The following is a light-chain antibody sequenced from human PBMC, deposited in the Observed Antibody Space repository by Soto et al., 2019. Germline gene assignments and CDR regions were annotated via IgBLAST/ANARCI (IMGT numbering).Light chain of an antibody. J-gene: IGLJ2*01. V-gene: IGLV2-8*01. CDR3: NSYAGSNNPVV. CDR2: EVT. Sequence: QSVLTQPPSASGSTGQSVTISCTGTSSDVGAYNYVSWYQQHPGKAPKLIISEVTKRPSGVPDRFSGSKSGNTASLTVSGLQAEDEADYYCNSYAGSNNPVVFGGGTKLTVL. CDR1: SSDVGAYNY.